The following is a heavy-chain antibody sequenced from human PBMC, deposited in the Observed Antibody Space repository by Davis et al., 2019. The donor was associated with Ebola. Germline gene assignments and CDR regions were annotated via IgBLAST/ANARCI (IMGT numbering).Heavy chain of an antibody. Sequence: SETLSLTCAVSGGSISSSNWWSWVRQPPGKGLEWIGDIYHSGSTNYNPSLKSRVTISVDKSKNQFSLKLSSVTAADTAVYYCARGTIFGVVKYYYYGMDVWGQGTTVTVSS. CDR2: IYHSGST. V-gene: IGHV4-4*02. J-gene: IGHJ6*02. D-gene: IGHD3-3*01. CDR1: GGSISSSNW. CDR3: ARGTIFGVVKYYYYGMDV.